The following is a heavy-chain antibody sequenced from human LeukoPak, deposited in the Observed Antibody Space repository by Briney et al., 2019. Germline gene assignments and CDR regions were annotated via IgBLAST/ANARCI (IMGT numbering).Heavy chain of an antibody. CDR1: GFTFSSYW. CDR2: IKQDGSEK. D-gene: IGHD2-15*01. Sequence: GGSLRLSCAASGFTFSSYWMSWVRQASGKGLEWVANIKQDGSEKYYVDFVKGRFTISRDNAKNSLYLQMNSLRAEDTAVYYCAKDGLPGGAFDIWGQGTMVTVSS. J-gene: IGHJ3*02. CDR3: AKDGLPGGAFDI. V-gene: IGHV3-7*03.